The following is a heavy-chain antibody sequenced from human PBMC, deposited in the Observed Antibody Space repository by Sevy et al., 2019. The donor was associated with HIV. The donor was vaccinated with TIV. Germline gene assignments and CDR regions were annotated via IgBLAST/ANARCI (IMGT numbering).Heavy chain of an antibody. CDR1: GGTFSSYA. CDR3: ASDVSDNAFDI. CDR2: IIPIFGTA. V-gene: IGHV1-69*13. J-gene: IGHJ3*02. Sequence: ASVKVSCKASGGTFSSYAISWVRQAPGQGLEWMGGIIPIFGTANYAQKFQGRVTITADEPTSTAYMELSSLRSEDTAVYYCASDVSDNAFDIWGQGTMVTVSS. D-gene: IGHD3-16*02.